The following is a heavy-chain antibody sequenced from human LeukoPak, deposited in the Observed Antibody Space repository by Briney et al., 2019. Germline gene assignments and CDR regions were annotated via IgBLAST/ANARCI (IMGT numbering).Heavy chain of an antibody. CDR1: GYSFTSYW. Sequence: KLGESLKNSCKGSGYSFTSYWIGWVRQMPGKGLEWMGVIYPGDSDTRYSPSFQGQVTISADKSISTAYLQWSSLKASDTAMYYCARQSSSWYADAFDIWGQGTMVTVSS. CDR2: IYPGDSDT. CDR3: ARQSSSWYADAFDI. J-gene: IGHJ3*02. D-gene: IGHD6-13*01. V-gene: IGHV5-51*01.